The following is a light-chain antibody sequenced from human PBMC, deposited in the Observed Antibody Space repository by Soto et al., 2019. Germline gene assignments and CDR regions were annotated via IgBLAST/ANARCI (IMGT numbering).Light chain of an antibody. CDR3: QQYNSYSRT. CDR2: KAS. V-gene: IGKV1-5*03. Sequence: IQLTQSPSTLSGSVGDSVTVTXRASQTISSWLAWYQQKPGKAPKLLIYKASSLESGVPSRFSGSGSGTEFTLTISSLQPDDFATYYCQQYNSYSRTFGQGTKVDIK. CDR1: QTISSW. J-gene: IGKJ1*01.